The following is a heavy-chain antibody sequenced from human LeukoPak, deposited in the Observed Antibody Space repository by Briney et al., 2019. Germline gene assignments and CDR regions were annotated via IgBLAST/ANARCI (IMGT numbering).Heavy chain of an antibody. CDR2: IYTSGST. D-gene: IGHD2-2*01. CDR1: GGSISSGSYY. J-gene: IGHJ4*02. Sequence: PSQTLSLTCTVSGGSISSGSYYWSWIRQPAGKGLEWIGRIYTSGSTNYNPSLKSRVTISVDTSKNQFSLKLSSVTAADTAVYYCARALVVPAAVDYWGQGTLVTVSS. CDR3: ARALVVPAAVDY. V-gene: IGHV4-61*02.